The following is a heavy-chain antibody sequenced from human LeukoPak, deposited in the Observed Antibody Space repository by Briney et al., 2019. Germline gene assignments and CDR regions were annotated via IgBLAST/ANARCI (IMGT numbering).Heavy chain of an antibody. CDR2: VDPEDGET. J-gene: IGHJ4*02. CDR1: GYTFTYYY. Sequence: ASVKVSCKVSGYTFTYYYMHWVPQAPGKGLEWMGLVDPEDGETIYAEKFQGRVTITADTSTDTAYMELSSLRSEDTAVYYCATVINSYGPPDYWGQGTLVTVSS. V-gene: IGHV1-69-2*01. CDR3: ATVINSYGPPDY. D-gene: IGHD5-18*01.